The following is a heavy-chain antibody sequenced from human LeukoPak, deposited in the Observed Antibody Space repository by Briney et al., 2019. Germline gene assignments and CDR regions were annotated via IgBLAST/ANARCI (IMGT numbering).Heavy chain of an antibody. Sequence: GGSLRLSCAASGFTFRSYEMNWVRQAPGKGLEWVSFISGGSGTIYYADSVKGRFTISRDNAKNSLYLQMNSLRVEDTGVYYCARAPSEVGGYYPEYFRHWGQGTLVTVSS. CDR3: ARAPSEVGGYYPEYFRH. J-gene: IGHJ1*01. D-gene: IGHD3-22*01. CDR1: GFTFRSYE. CDR2: ISGGSGTI. V-gene: IGHV3-48*03.